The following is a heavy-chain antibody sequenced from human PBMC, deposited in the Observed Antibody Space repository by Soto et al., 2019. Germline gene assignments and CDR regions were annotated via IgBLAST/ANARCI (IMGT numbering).Heavy chain of an antibody. CDR2: ISSYSGST. CDR1: GYTFPNYG. V-gene: IGHV1-18*01. J-gene: IGHJ6*02. D-gene: IGHD1-26*01. CDR3: ARGPSWMGATTYYYYYGMDV. Sequence: ASVKVSCKASGYTFPNYGITWVRQAPGQGLEWMGWISSYSGSTYYAQKFQGRVTLTLETSTSTTYMELRGLKSDDTAVYYCARGPSWMGATTYYYYYGMDVWA.